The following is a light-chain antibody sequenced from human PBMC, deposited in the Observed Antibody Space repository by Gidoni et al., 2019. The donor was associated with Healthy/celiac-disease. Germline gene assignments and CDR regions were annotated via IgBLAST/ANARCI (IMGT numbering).Light chain of an antibody. CDR2: AAS. J-gene: IGKJ1*01. CDR1: QSISSY. Sequence: DIHMTQSPSSLSASVRDRITITCRASQSISSYLNWYQQKPGKDPKLLIYAASSLQSGVPSRFSGSGSGTDFTLTISSLQTEDFATYYCQQSYSTPRTFXQXTKVEIK. V-gene: IGKV1-39*01. CDR3: QQSYSTPRT.